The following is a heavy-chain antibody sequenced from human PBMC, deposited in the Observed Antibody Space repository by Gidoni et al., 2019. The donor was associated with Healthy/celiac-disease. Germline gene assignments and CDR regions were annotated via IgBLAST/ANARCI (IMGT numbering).Heavy chain of an antibody. J-gene: IGHJ6*02. V-gene: IGHV3-33*01. Sequence: QVQLVESGGGVVQPGRSLRLSCAASGFTFSRYGMHWVRQAPGKGLEWVAVIWYDGSNKYYADSVKGRFTISRDNSKNTLYLQMNSLRAEETAVYYCARVRGAAAGRVRVGGGYYYGMDVWGQGTTVTVSS. CDR3: ARVRGAAAGRVRVGGGYYYGMDV. D-gene: IGHD6-13*01. CDR1: GFTFSRYG. CDR2: IWYDGSNK.